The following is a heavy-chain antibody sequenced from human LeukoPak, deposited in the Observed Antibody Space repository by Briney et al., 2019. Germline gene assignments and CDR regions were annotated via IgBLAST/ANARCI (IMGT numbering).Heavy chain of an antibody. CDR1: GYTLTELS. CDR2: FDPEDGET. J-gene: IGHJ4*02. Sequence: ASVKVSCKVSGYTLTELSMHWVRQAPGKGLEWMGGFDPEDGETIYAQKFQGRVTMTEDTSTSTAYMELRSLRSDDTAVYYCARTYCSSTSCYADYWGQGTLVTVSS. CDR3: ARTYCSSTSCYADY. D-gene: IGHD2-2*01. V-gene: IGHV1-24*01.